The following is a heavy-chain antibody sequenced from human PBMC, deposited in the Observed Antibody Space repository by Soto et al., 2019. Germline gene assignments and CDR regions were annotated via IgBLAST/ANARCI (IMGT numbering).Heavy chain of an antibody. Sequence: GGSLRLSCAASGFTFSSYAVSWVRQAPGKGLEWVSAISGSGGSTYYADSVKGRFTISRDNSKNTLYLQMNSLRAEDTAVYYCAKGGKYYYDSSGYMGLHPWGQGTLVTVSS. J-gene: IGHJ5*02. CDR3: AKGGKYYYDSSGYMGLHP. CDR1: GFTFSSYA. V-gene: IGHV3-23*01. D-gene: IGHD3-22*01. CDR2: ISGSGGST.